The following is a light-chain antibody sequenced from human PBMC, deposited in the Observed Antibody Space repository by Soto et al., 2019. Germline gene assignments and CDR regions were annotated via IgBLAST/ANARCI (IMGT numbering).Light chain of an antibody. CDR1: QSVSGSY. Sequence: EIVLTQSPGTLSLSPGERATVSCRVSQSVSGSYLAWYQQKPGQAPRLLIYATSRRATGIPDRFSGSASETDLTLTISRLEPEDFAVYYCQHYGSSPWTFGQGTTVEIK. CDR2: ATS. CDR3: QHYGSSPWT. J-gene: IGKJ1*01. V-gene: IGKV3-20*01.